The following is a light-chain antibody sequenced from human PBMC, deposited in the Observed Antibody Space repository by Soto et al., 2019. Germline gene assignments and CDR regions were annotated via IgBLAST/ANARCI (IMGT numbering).Light chain of an antibody. CDR2: DAS. CDR1: PSVSTN. CDR3: QQYNDWWT. V-gene: IGKV3-15*01. J-gene: IGKJ1*01. Sequence: EIVMTQSPATLSVFPGERATLSCRASPSVSTNLTWYQQKPGQAPRLLMYDASTKATGVPARCTSSGSGTDFTLTSSSLQSEDFAVYYYQQYNDWWTFGQGTKVDIK.